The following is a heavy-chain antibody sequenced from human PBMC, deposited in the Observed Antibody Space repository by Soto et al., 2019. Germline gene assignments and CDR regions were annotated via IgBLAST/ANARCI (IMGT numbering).Heavy chain of an antibody. D-gene: IGHD6-13*01. Sequence: PGGSLRLSCAAPGSTFSSYPMSWVRQAPGKGLEWVSAISGSASNTYYADSVKGRFIISRDNSKNTLYLQMNSLRAEDTAVYYCAKEAQTFSPDIAGSSADYWGQGTLVTVSS. V-gene: IGHV3-23*01. CDR1: GSTFSSYP. J-gene: IGHJ4*02. CDR2: ISGSASNT. CDR3: AKEAQTFSPDIAGSSADY.